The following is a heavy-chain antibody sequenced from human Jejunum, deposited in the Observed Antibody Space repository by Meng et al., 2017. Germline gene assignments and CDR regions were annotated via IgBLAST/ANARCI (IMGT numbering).Heavy chain of an antibody. V-gene: IGHV4-61*02. CDR1: GGSISSGDYY. CDR2: IYTSGST. Sequence: SETLSLTCTVSGGSISSGDYYWSWIRQPPGKGLEYIGRIYTSGSTYYNPSLKSRVTISLDTSKNQVSLRLGSVTAADTAEYYCARDPRAPGASDGSYVDYWGQGTMVTVSS. J-gene: IGHJ4*02. CDR3: ARDPRAPGASDGSYVDY. D-gene: IGHD6-13*01.